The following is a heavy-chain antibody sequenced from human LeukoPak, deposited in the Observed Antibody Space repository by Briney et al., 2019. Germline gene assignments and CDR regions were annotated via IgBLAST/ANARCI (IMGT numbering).Heavy chain of an antibody. Sequence: SETLSLTCAVYGGSFSGYYWSWIRQPPGKGLEWIGEINHSGSTNCNPSLKSRVTISVDTSKNQFSLKLSSVTAADTAVYYCARVYMVYYYYYMDVWGKGTTVTISS. CDR2: INHSGST. J-gene: IGHJ6*03. CDR3: ARVYMVYYYYYMDV. V-gene: IGHV4-34*01. D-gene: IGHD3-10*01. CDR1: GGSFSGYY.